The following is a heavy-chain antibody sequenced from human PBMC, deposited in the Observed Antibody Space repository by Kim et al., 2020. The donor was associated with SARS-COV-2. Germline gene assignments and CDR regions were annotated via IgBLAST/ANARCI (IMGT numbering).Heavy chain of an antibody. CDR2: ISSSGGAK. J-gene: IGHJ4*02. CDR3: ARDGRGNYHFYS. V-gene: IGHV3-11*01. CDR1: GFTFSGYY. Sequence: GGSLRLSCAGSGFTFSGYYMSWIRQAPGKGLEWVSYISSSGGAKYYADSVKGRFTISRDNPKNSLYLEMNNLRAEDTAVYYCARDGRGNYHFYSWGQGTLVTVSS. D-gene: IGHD1-7*01.